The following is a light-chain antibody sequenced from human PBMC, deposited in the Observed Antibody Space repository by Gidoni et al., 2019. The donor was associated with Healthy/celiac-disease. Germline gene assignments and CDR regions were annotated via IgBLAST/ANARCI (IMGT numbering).Light chain of an antibody. CDR1: QSISSY. CDR3: QQSYSTPPET. CDR2: AAS. V-gene: IGKV1-39*01. J-gene: IGKJ3*01. Sequence: DIQMTQSPSSLSASVGDRVTITCRASQSISSYLNWYQQKPGKAPKLLIYAASSLQSGVPSRFSGSGSGTDFTLTISSLQPEDFATYYCQQSYSTPPETFRPGTKVDIK.